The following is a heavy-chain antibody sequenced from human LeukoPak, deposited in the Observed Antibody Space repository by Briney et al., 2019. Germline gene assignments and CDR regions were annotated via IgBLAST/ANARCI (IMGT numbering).Heavy chain of an antibody. CDR1: GFTFSTYW. Sequence: GGSLRLSCAASGFTFSTYWMSWVRQAPGKGLEWVANIKQDGSEKYYIDSVKGRFTISRDNAKNSLYLQMNSLRAEDTAMYYCAGDSAGNGYWGQGTLVTVSS. CDR3: AGDSAGNGY. V-gene: IGHV3-7*01. J-gene: IGHJ4*02. D-gene: IGHD6-13*01. CDR2: IKQDGSEK.